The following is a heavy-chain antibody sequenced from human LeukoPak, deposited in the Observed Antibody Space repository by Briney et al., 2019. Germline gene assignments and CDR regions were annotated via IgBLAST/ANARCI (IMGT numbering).Heavy chain of an antibody. J-gene: IGHJ4*02. CDR3: ARGSRSGNSLGPTDF. CDR2: IKSDESSA. V-gene: IGHV3-74*01. Sequence: GGSLRLSCAASGFSVSSYWMHWVRQAPGKGLVWVSRIKSDESSASYADSVKGRFTISRDNAKNTLYLQMNSLRDEDTAVYHCARGSRSGNSLGPTDFWGQGTLVTVSS. CDR1: GFSVSSYW. D-gene: IGHD6-19*01.